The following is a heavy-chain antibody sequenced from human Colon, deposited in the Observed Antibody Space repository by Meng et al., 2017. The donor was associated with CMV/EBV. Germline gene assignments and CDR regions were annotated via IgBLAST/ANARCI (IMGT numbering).Heavy chain of an antibody. D-gene: IGHD1-26*01. CDR2: AGGNDRGGTVT. CDR1: NFTNYY. V-gene: IGHV3-11*04. CDR3: AGGRYSGSPPGPLDY. J-gene: IGHJ4*02. Sequence: NFTNYYMDWIRRAPGKGLEWVSSAGGNDRGGTVTYAADSVKGRFTSSRDNAKNILYLQMNDLRVEDTAVYYCAGGRYSGSPPGPLDYWGQGTLVTVSS.